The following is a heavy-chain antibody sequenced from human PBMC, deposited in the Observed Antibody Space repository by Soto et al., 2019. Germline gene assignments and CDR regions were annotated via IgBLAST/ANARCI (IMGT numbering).Heavy chain of an antibody. Sequence: QVQLVQSGAEVKKPGASVKVSCKASGYTFTAYYMHWLRQAPGQGLEWMGWINPNSGGTKYAQKFQGRVTMTNDTSISTAYMELSRLGSDDTAVDYCARWDFDSSANYSAGWFDPWGQGTLVTVSS. CDR2: INPNSGGT. J-gene: IGHJ5*02. V-gene: IGHV1-2*02. CDR1: GYTFTAYY. CDR3: ARWDFDSSANYSAGWFDP. D-gene: IGHD3-22*01.